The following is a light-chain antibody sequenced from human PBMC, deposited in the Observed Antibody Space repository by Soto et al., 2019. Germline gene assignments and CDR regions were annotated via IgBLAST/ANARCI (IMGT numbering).Light chain of an antibody. CDR3: QQSYSTPQT. Sequence: IQMTESYSFVCASVGDSIAITYRASQSISSYLNWYQQKPGKAPKLLIYAASSLQSGVPSRFSGSGSGTDFTLTISSLQPEDFATYYCQQSYSTPQTFAQRAKVDI. J-gene: IGKJ1*01. CDR2: AAS. CDR1: QSISSY. V-gene: IGKV1-39*01.